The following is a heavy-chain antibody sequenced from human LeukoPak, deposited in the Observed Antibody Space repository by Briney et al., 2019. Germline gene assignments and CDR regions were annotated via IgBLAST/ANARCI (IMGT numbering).Heavy chain of an antibody. V-gene: IGHV4-59*01. CDR3: ARENDRYGRIDY. Sequence: PSETLSLTCTVSGGSISSYYWSWIRQPPGKGLEWIGYIYYSGSTNYNPSLKSRVTISVDTSKNQFSLKLSSVTAADTAVYYCARENDRYGRIDYWGQGIQVIVSS. D-gene: IGHD5-18*01. J-gene: IGHJ4*02. CDR2: IYYSGST. CDR1: GGSISSYY.